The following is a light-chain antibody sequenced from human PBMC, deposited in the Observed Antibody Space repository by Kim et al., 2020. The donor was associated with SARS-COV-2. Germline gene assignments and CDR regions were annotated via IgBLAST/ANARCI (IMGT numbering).Light chain of an antibody. J-gene: IGLJ1*01. CDR1: NIAAKS. CDR3: QVWDTESDHYV. Sequence: SYELTQPPSVSVAPGQTATITCGGNNIAAKSVFWYQQRPGQAPVLVIYYDRDRPSGVPGRYSGSNSGNTATLTISRVEAADEADYYCQVWDTESDHYVFG. CDR2: YDR. V-gene: IGLV3-21*04.